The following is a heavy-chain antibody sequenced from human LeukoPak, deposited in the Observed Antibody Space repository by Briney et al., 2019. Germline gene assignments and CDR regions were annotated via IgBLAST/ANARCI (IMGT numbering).Heavy chain of an antibody. J-gene: IGHJ4*02. Sequence: PSETLSLTCTVSGGSFSSYEYYWGWIRQPPGKGLEWIVNTYYTGSTYYNPSLRSRVTMSVDTSKNQFSLKMGSVTAADTAVYYCARLSKGRYFDYIFDHWGQGTVVTVSS. CDR3: ARLSKGRYFDYIFDH. CDR1: GGSFSSYEYY. CDR2: TYYTGST. V-gene: IGHV4-39*01. D-gene: IGHD3-9*01.